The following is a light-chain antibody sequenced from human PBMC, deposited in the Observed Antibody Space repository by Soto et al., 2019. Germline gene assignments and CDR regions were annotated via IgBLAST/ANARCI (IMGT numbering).Light chain of an antibody. Sequence: DIQMTQSPSTLSASVGDRVTITCRASQSISSWLAWYQQKPGKAPKLLIYDASSLESGVPSRFSGSGSGTEFTLTNSRLQADYFATYYCQQYNSYPYTFGQGTKLEIK. V-gene: IGKV1-5*01. CDR2: DAS. CDR3: QQYNSYPYT. CDR1: QSISSW. J-gene: IGKJ2*01.